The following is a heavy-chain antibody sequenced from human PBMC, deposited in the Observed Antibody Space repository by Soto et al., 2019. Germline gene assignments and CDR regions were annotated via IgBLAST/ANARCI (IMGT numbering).Heavy chain of an antibody. D-gene: IGHD3-3*01. CDR3: ARSNEPECWFDP. CDR1: GYTFTSYA. Sequence: ASVKVSCKASGYTFTSYAMHWVRQAPGQRLEWMGWINAGNGNTKYSQKFQGRVTITRDTSGSTAYMKLSRLRSDDTAVYYCARSNEPECWFDPWGQGTLVTLSS. CDR2: INAGNGNT. V-gene: IGHV1-3*01. J-gene: IGHJ5*02.